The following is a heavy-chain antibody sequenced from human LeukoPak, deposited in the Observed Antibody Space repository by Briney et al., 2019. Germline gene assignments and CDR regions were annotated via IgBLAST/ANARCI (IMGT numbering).Heavy chain of an antibody. CDR3: ASLSGSYPLYYFNY. J-gene: IGHJ4*02. CDR2: ISTSGSYT. V-gene: IGHV3-11*06. Sequence: TGGSLRLSCAASGFTFSDYYMSWIRQAPGKGLEWVSYISTSGSYTNFADSVKGRFTISRDNAKNSLYLRMNSLRAEDTAVYFCASLSGSYPLYYFNYWGQGTLVTVSS. D-gene: IGHD1-26*01. CDR1: GFTFSDYY.